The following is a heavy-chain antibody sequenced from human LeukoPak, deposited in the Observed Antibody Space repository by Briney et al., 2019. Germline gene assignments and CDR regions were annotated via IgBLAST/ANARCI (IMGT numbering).Heavy chain of an antibody. CDR3: GSGSYLMDY. J-gene: IGHJ4*02. CDR1: GYSISSGYY. CDR2: IYYSGST. Sequence: SETLSLTCTVSGYSISSGYYWGWIRQPPGKGLEWIGSIYYSGSTYYNPSLKSRVTISVDTSKNQFSLKLSSVTAADTAVYYCGSGSYLMDYWGQGNLVTVSS. D-gene: IGHD1-26*01. V-gene: IGHV4-38-2*02.